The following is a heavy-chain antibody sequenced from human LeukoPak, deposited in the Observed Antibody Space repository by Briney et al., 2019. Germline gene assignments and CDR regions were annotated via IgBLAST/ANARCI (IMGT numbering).Heavy chain of an antibody. CDR3: ATGRRNRSHNWFDP. D-gene: IGHD1-14*01. J-gene: IGHJ5*02. V-gene: IGHV4-61*02. CDR1: GGSISSGSYH. CDR2: IYTSGST. Sequence: PSQTLSLTCTVSGGSISSGSYHWSWIRQPAGKGLEWIGRIYTSGSTNYNPSRKSRVTRSVDTSKNQFALKLSSVTAADTAVYYCATGRRNRSHNWFDPWGQGTLVTVSS.